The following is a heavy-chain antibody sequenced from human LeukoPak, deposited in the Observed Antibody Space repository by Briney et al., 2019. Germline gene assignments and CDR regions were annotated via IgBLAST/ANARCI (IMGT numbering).Heavy chain of an antibody. Sequence: GGSLRLSCAASGFTFSSYEMNWVRQAPGKGLEWVSYISSSGSTIYYADSVKGRFTISRDNAKNSLYLQMNSLRAEDTAVYYCARANGSYGISGFDYWGQGTLVTVSS. V-gene: IGHV3-48*03. CDR3: ARANGSYGISGFDY. J-gene: IGHJ4*02. CDR1: GFTFSSYE. D-gene: IGHD1-26*01. CDR2: ISSSGSTI.